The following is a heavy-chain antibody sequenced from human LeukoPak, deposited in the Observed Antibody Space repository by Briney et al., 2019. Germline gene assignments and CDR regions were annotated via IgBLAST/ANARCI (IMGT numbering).Heavy chain of an antibody. D-gene: IGHD2-15*01. CDR2: IYYSGST. V-gene: IGHV4-59*01. J-gene: IGHJ4*02. CDR3: ARTYCSGGSCYSTETNFDY. Sequence: PSETLSLTCAVYGGSISSYYWSWIRQPPGKGLEWIGYIYYSGSTNYNPSLKSRVTISVDTSKNQFSLKLSSVTAADTAVYYCARTYCSGGSCYSTETNFDYWGQGTLVTVSS. CDR1: GGSISSYY.